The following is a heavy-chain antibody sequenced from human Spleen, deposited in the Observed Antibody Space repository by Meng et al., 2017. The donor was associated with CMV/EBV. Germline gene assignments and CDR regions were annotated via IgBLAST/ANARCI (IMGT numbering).Heavy chain of an antibody. J-gene: IGHJ4*02. Sequence: QVPVQESGPGLVKPSGTLSLTCAFSGGSISSSNWWSWVRQPPGKGLEWIGEIYHSGSTNYNPSLKSRVAISVDKSKNQFSLKLSSVTAADTAVYYCASFPPPGKQWLVTDYWGQGTLVTVSS. CDR2: IYHSGST. V-gene: IGHV4-4*02. CDR3: ASFPPPGKQWLVTDY. CDR1: GGSISSSNW. D-gene: IGHD6-19*01.